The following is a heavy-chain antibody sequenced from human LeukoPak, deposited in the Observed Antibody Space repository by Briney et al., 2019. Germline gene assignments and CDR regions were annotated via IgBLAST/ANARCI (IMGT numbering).Heavy chain of an antibody. D-gene: IGHD2-8*01. J-gene: IGHJ4*02. CDR1: GFTFSSYS. Sequence: GGSLRLSCAASGFTFSSYSMNWVRQAPGKGLEWVSYISSSSTIYYADSVKGRFTISRDNAKNSLYLQMNSLRAEDTAVYYCARDTSLGYCTNGVCPLGYWGQGTLLTVSS. CDR3: ARDTSLGYCTNGVCPLGY. CDR2: ISSSSTI. V-gene: IGHV3-48*01.